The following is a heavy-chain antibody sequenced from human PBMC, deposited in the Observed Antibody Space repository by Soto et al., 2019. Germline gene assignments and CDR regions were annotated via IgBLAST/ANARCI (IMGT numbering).Heavy chain of an antibody. CDR1: GASISRDTYS. D-gene: IGHD5-12*01. Sequence: QLQLQESGAGPVKPSQTLCLTCAVSGASISRDTYSWNWIRQPPGKGLEWIGYIHRSGSTYYNPSLKSRVTISVDKSKNQFSLRLSSVSAADTAVYYCASGPYEYFLHWGLGTLVTVSS. V-gene: IGHV4-30-2*01. J-gene: IGHJ1*01. CDR2: IHRSGST. CDR3: ASGPYEYFLH.